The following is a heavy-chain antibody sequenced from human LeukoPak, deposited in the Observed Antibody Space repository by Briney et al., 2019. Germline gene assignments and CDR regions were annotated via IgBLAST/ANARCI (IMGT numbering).Heavy chain of an antibody. CDR1: GGTFSSYA. Sequence: SVKVSCKASGGTFSSYAISWVRQAPGQGLEWMGGIIPIFGTANYAQKFQGRVTITADESTSTAYMELSSLRSEDTAVYYCARVSLPDYGGNRFDYWAREPWSPSPQ. D-gene: IGHD4-23*01. CDR3: ARVSLPDYGGNRFDY. CDR2: IIPIFGTA. V-gene: IGHV1-69*13. J-gene: IGHJ4*02.